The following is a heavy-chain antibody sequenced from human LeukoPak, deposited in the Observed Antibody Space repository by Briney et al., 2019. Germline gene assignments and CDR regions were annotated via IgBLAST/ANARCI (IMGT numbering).Heavy chain of an antibody. CDR1: GYSISSGYY. Sequence: KPSETLSLTCAVSGYSISSGYYWGWIRQPPGKGLEWIGSIYHSGSTFYNPSLRSRVTISVDTSKNQFSLRLSSVTAADTAVYYCARHEAEMATILGGYWGQRTLVTVSS. J-gene: IGHJ4*02. D-gene: IGHD5-24*01. V-gene: IGHV4-38-2*01. CDR3: ARHEAEMATILGGY. CDR2: IYHSGST.